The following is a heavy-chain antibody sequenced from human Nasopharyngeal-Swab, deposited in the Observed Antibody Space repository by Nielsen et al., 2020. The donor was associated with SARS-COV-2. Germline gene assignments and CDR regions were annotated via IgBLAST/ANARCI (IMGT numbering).Heavy chain of an antibody. CDR3: ARYCSTTSCPRGFDY. CDR1: GFTFSSYW. J-gene: IGHJ4*02. D-gene: IGHD2-2*01. CDR2: IQQSGSGQ. V-gene: IGHV3-7*01. Sequence: GESLKISCAASGFTFSSYWMSWVRQAPGKGLEWVAHIQQSGSGQYYVDSVKGRFTISRDNAKNSLSLQMNSLRAEDTAVYYCARYCSTTSCPRGFDYWGQGTLVTVSS.